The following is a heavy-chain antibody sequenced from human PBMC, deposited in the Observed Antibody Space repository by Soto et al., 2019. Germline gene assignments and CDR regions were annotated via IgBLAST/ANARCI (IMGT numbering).Heavy chain of an antibody. CDR1: GGTFSSYA. J-gene: IGHJ4*02. CDR2: IIPIFGTA. V-gene: IGHV1-69*13. D-gene: IGHD2-15*01. CDR3: ARRGVRYCSGGSCYGPFDY. Sequence: GASVKVSCKASGGTFSSYAISWVRQAPGQGLEWMGGIIPIFGTANYAQKFQGRVTITADESTSTAYMELSSLRSEDTAVYYCARRGVRYCSGGSCYGPFDYWGQGTLVTVSS.